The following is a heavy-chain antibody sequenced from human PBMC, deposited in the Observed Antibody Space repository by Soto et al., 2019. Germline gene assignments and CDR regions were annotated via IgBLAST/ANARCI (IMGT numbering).Heavy chain of an antibody. V-gene: IGHV1-69*02. Sequence: ASVKVSCKASGGTFSSYTISWVRQAPGQGLEWMGRIIPILGIANYAQKFQGRVTITADKSTSTAYMELSSLRSEDTAVYYCASGGNYDILTGYYGPYYFDYWGQGTLVTVSS. CDR1: GGTFSSYT. CDR2: IIPILGIA. J-gene: IGHJ4*02. D-gene: IGHD3-9*01. CDR3: ASGGNYDILTGYYGPYYFDY.